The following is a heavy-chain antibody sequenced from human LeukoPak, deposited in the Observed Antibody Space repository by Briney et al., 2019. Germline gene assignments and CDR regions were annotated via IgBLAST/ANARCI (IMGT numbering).Heavy chain of an antibody. D-gene: IGHD3-10*01. CDR1: GFSLSNFQ. Sequence: PGRSLRLSCVASGFSLSNFQMYWVRQAPGKGLEWVSIISLDGSTEFYADSVKGRFTISRGTASNTMHLEMNNLRIEDTAVYYCMRDYMGWFDPWGQGSLVTVSS. V-gene: IGHV3-30-3*01. CDR3: MRDYMGWFDP. J-gene: IGHJ5*02. CDR2: ISLDGSTE.